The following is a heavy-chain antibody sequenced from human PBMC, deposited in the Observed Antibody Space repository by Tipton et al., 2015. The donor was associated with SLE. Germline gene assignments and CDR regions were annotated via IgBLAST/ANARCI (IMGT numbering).Heavy chain of an antibody. Sequence: TLSLTCAVYGGSFSGYYWSWIRQPPGKGLEWIGEINHSGSTNYNPSLGSRVTIAVDTSKNQFSLKMSSVTAEDTAVYYCASRGQSNWPPPHAFDIWGQGTMVTVSS. V-gene: IGHV4-34*01. J-gene: IGHJ3*02. CDR2: INHSGST. CDR1: GGSFSGYY. D-gene: IGHD3-10*01. CDR3: ASRGQSNWPPPHAFDI.